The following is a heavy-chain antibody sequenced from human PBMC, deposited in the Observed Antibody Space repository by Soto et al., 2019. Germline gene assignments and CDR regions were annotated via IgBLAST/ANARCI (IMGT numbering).Heavy chain of an antibody. V-gene: IGHV1-24*01. CDR1: GYTLTELS. Sequence: SVKVSCKVSGYTLTELSMHWVRQAPGKGLEWMGGFDPEDGETIYAQKFQGRVTMTEDTSTDTAYMELSSLRSEDTAVYYCATGLNYYDSSGPHDWGQGTLVTVSS. J-gene: IGHJ4*02. CDR2: FDPEDGET. CDR3: ATGLNYYDSSGPHD. D-gene: IGHD3-22*01.